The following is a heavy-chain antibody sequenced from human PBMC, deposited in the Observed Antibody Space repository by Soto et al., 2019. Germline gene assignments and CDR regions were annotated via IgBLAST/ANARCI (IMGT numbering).Heavy chain of an antibody. J-gene: IGHJ4*02. CDR1: DGSISSYY. CDR3: ARRYGAAFDY. V-gene: IGHV4-59*01. Sequence: SETLSLTCAVSDGSISSYYWSWIRQPPGRGLEWIGYIYYSGSTNYNPSLKSRVIISVDTSKNQFSLKLSSVTAADTAVYYCARRYGAAFDYWGQGTLVTVSS. CDR2: IYYSGST. D-gene: IGHD2-15*01.